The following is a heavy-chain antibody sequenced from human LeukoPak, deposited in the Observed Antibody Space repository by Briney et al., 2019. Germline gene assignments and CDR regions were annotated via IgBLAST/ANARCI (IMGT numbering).Heavy chain of an antibody. CDR1: GRSISSYY. J-gene: IGHJ5*02. CDR2: IYTSGST. CDR3: ARGRTSGCDYQA. D-gene: IGHD5-12*01. Sequence: SETLSLTCTVSGRSISSYYWSWIRQPAGKGLEWIGRIYTSGSTNYNPSLKSRVTMSVDTSKNQFSLKLSSVTAADTAVYYCARGRTSGCDYQAWGQGTLVTVSS. V-gene: IGHV4-4*07.